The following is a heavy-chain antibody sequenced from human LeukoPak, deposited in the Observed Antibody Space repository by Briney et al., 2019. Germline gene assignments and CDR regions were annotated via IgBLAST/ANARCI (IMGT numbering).Heavy chain of an antibody. V-gene: IGHV4-59*01. CDR1: GGSMSNNY. Sequence: SETLSLTCTVPGGSMSNNYWSWIRQPPKKGLEWIAYIDYSGNTNYNPSIESRVTISLDTSKKQFSLKLSSVTAADTAVYYCARGPTYFYDSGNYRRRKYFDYWGQGTLVTVSS. D-gene: IGHD3-22*01. CDR3: ARGPTYFYDSGNYRRRKYFDY. CDR2: IDYSGNT. J-gene: IGHJ4*02.